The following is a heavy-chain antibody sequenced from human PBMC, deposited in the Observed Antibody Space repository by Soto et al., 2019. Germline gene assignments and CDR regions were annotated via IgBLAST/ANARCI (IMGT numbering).Heavy chain of an antibody. V-gene: IGHV6-1*01. Sequence: QVQLQQSGPGLVKPSQTLSLTCAITGDSVSSNSAGWSWVRQSPSRGLEWLGRTYYRSKWYYEYAVSVRCRITINPDTSKNQYSLQLNSVTPEDTAVYFCARGEQYSGRIFDYWGQGTLVTVSS. CDR2: TYYRSKWYY. CDR3: ARGEQYSGRIFDY. CDR1: GDSVSSNSAG. D-gene: IGHD1-26*01. J-gene: IGHJ4*01.